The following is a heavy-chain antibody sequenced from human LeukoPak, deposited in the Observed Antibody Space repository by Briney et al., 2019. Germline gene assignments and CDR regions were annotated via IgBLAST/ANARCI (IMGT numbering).Heavy chain of an antibody. CDR2: INSDGSST. J-gene: IGHJ5*02. Sequence: GGSLGLSCAASGFTFNNYWMHWVRQAPGKGLVWVSRINSDGSSTTYADSVKGRFTISRDNAKNTLYLQMNSLRAEDTAVYYCASGPSSGYHYTLGSWGQGTLVTVSS. CDR3: ASGPSSGYHYTLGS. V-gene: IGHV3-74*01. D-gene: IGHD3-22*01. CDR1: GFTFNNYW.